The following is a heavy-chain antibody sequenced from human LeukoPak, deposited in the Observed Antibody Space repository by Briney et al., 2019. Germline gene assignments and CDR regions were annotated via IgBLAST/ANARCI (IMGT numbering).Heavy chain of an antibody. V-gene: IGHV3-21*01. CDR2: ISRSSSYI. CDR3: ARESGSYYLSLDY. CDR1: GFTFSSYS. Sequence: GGSLRLSCAASGFTFSSYSMNWVRQAPGKGLEWVSSISRSSSYIYYADSVKGRFTISRDNAKNSLYLQMNSLRAEDTAVYYCARESGSYYLSLDYWGQGTLVTVSS. D-gene: IGHD1-26*01. J-gene: IGHJ4*02.